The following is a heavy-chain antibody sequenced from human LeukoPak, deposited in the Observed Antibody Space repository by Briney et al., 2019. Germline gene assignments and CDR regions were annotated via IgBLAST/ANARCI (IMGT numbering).Heavy chain of an antibody. Sequence: ASVKVSCKASGYTFTSYGISWVRQAPGQGLEWMGWISAYNDNTNYAQKLQGRVTMTTDTSTSTAYMELRSLRSDDTAVYYCARDGPDIVVVPAAADYYYYMDVWGKGTTVTVSS. V-gene: IGHV1-18*01. CDR2: ISAYNDNT. CDR3: ARDGPDIVVVPAAADYYYYMDV. CDR1: GYTFTSYG. D-gene: IGHD2-2*01. J-gene: IGHJ6*03.